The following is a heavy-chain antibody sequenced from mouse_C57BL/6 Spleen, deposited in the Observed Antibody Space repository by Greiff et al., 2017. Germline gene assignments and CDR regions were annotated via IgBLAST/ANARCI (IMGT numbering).Heavy chain of an antibody. Sequence: VQLQESGAELARPGASVKLSCKASGYTFTSYGISWVKQRTGQGLEWIGEIYPRSGNTYYTEKFKGKATLTADKSSSTAYMELRSLTAEDSAVYFCGLITTFAYWGQGTLVTVSA. J-gene: IGHJ3*01. D-gene: IGHD1-1*01. CDR1: GYTFTSYG. CDR3: GLITTFAY. CDR2: IYPRSGNT. V-gene: IGHV1-81*01.